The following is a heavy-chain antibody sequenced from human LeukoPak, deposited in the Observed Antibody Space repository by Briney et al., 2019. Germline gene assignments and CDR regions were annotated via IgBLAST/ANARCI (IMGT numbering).Heavy chain of an antibody. Sequence: GGSLRLSCTASGFTFGDYAMSWARQAPGKGLEWVGFIRSKAYGGTTEYAASVKGRFTISRDDSKSIAYLQMNSLKTEDTAVYYCTRDLRYGSGSYYNGDYWGQGTLVTVSS. D-gene: IGHD3-10*01. V-gene: IGHV3-49*04. CDR1: GFTFGDYA. CDR3: TRDLRYGSGSYYNGDY. J-gene: IGHJ4*02. CDR2: IRSKAYGGTT.